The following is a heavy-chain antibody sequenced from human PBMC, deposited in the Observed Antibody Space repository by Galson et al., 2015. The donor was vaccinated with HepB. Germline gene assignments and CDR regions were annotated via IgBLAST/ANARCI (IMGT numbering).Heavy chain of an antibody. J-gene: IGHJ6*03. CDR3: ARGSRCSSTRRLYYYMDV. D-gene: IGHD2-2*01. Sequence: ETLSLTCAVYGGSFSGYYWSWIRQPPGKGLEWIGEINHSGSTNYNPSLKSRVTISVDTSKNQFSLKLSSVTAADTAVYYCARGSRCSSTRRLYYYMDVWGKGTTVTVSS. V-gene: IGHV4-34*01. CDR1: GGSFSGYY. CDR2: INHSGST.